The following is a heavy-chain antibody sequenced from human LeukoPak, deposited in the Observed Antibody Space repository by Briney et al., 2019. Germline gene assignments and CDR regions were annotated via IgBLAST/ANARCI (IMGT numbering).Heavy chain of an antibody. V-gene: IGHV1-18*04. J-gene: IGHJ4*02. D-gene: IGHD4-17*01. Sequence: ASVKVSCKASGYTFTGYHIHWVRQAPGQGLEWMGWISAYNGNTNYAQKLQGRVTMTTDTSTSTAYMELRSLRSDDTAVYYCARDPRMTTVTTTDYWGQGTLVTVSS. CDR1: GYTFTGYH. CDR3: ARDPRMTTVTTTDY. CDR2: ISAYNGNT.